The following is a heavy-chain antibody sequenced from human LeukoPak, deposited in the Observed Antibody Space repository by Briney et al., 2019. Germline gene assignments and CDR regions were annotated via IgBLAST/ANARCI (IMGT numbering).Heavy chain of an antibody. CDR1: GDSISRSSYY. J-gene: IGHJ1*01. Sequence: PSETLSLTCTVSGDSISRSSYYWGWIRQPPGNGLEWIGSLSYSGSTYYNPSLKSRVTISVDASKNQFSLRLSSVTAADTAVYYCARGRIASRPGDWGQGTLVTVSS. V-gene: IGHV4-39*02. CDR2: LSYSGST. CDR3: ARGRIASRPGD. D-gene: IGHD6-6*01.